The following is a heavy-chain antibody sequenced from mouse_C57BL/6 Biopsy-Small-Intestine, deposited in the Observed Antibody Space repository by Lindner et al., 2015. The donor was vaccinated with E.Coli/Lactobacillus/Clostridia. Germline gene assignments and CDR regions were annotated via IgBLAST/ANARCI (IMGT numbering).Heavy chain of an antibody. CDR3: AGPYYYAMDY. CDR2: ISSVSSTI. CDR1: GFTFSDYG. V-gene: IGHV5-17*01. Sequence: VQLQESGGGLVKPGGSLKLSCAASGFTFSDYGMHWLRQAPEKGLEWIAYISSVSSTIYYADTLKGRFTISRDNAENTLFLQMTSLRSEDTAMYYCAGPYYYAMDYWGQGTSVTVSS. J-gene: IGHJ4*01.